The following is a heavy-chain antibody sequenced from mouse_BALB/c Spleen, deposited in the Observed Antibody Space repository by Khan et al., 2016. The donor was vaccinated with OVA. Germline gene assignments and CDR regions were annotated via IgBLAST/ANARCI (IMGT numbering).Heavy chain of an antibody. D-gene: IGHD2-3*01. CDR1: GYSITSDYA. V-gene: IGHV3-2*02. J-gene: IGHJ4*01. CDR3: GRRGDCYYGAMDY. CDR2: ISYSGST. Sequence: EVELVESGPGLVKPSQSLSLTCTVTGYSITSDYAWNWIRQFPGNKLEWMGYISYSGSTSYNPSLKSRISITRDTSKNQFFLQLNSVTTEDTATXYCGRRGDCYYGAMDYWGQGTSVTVSS.